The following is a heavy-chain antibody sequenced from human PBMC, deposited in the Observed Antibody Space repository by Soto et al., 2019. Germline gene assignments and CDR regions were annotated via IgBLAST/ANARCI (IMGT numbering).Heavy chain of an antibody. J-gene: IGHJ6*03. CDR1: GFTFSSYA. CDR3: ARGMVRNSPPPYYMDV. D-gene: IGHD3-10*01. Sequence: GGSLRLSCAASGFTFSSYAMSWVRQAPGKGLEWVSAISGSGGSTYYADSVKGRFTISRDNAKNSLYLQMNSLRAEDTAVYYCARGMVRNSPPPYYMDVWGKGTTVTVSS. CDR2: ISGSGGST. V-gene: IGHV3-23*01.